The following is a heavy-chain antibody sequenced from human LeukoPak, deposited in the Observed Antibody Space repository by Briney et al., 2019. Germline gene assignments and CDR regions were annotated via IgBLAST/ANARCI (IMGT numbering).Heavy chain of an antibody. Sequence: QPGGSLRLSCAASGFTFSTYAMSWVRQAPGKGLEWVSAISGSGGSTDYADSVKGRATISRDNSKNTLYLQMNSLRAEDTAVYYCATKATILDHWGQGTLVTVSS. CDR2: ISGSGGST. CDR1: GFTFSTYA. CDR3: ATKATILDH. D-gene: IGHD5-24*01. J-gene: IGHJ4*02. V-gene: IGHV3-23*01.